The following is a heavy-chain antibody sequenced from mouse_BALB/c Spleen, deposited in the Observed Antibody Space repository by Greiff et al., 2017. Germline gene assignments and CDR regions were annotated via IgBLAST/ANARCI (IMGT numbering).Heavy chain of an antibody. V-gene: IGHV5-17*02. Sequence: EVKVVESGGGLVQPGGSRKLSCAASGFTFSSFGMHWVRQAPEKGLEWVAYISSGSSTIYYADTVKGRFTISRDNPKNTLFLQMTSLRSEDTAMYYCARDYYGSRAWFAYWGQGTLVTVSA. CDR3: ARDYYGSRAWFAY. D-gene: IGHD1-1*01. CDR1: GFTFSSFG. J-gene: IGHJ3*01. CDR2: ISSGSSTI.